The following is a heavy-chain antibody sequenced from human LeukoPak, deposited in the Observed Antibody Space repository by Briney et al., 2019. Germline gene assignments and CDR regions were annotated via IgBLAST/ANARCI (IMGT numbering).Heavy chain of an antibody. CDR3: AKDLRPGRQLLYKSGVGLDY. CDR1: GFTVSSNY. Sequence: QAGGSLRLSCAASGFTVSSNYMSWVRQAPGKGLEWVAFIRYDGSNKYYADSVKGRFTISRDNSKNTLYLQMNSLRAEDTAVYYCAKDLRPGRQLLYKSGVGLDYWGQGTLVTVSS. J-gene: IGHJ4*02. CDR2: IRYDGSNK. V-gene: IGHV3-30*02. D-gene: IGHD2-2*02.